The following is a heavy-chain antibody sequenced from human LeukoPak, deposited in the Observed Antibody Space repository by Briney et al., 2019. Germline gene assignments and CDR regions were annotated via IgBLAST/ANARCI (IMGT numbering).Heavy chain of an antibody. CDR2: IYYSEST. CDR1: GGSISSGGYY. Sequence: SETLSLTCTVSGGSISSGGYYWSWIRQHPGKGLEWFGYIYYSESTYYNPSLKSRVTISVDTSKNQFSLKLSSVTAADTVVYYCAREMVRSKHYYDSSGYSDWGQGTLVTVSS. J-gene: IGHJ4*02. V-gene: IGHV4-31*03. D-gene: IGHD3-22*01. CDR3: AREMVRSKHYYDSSGYSD.